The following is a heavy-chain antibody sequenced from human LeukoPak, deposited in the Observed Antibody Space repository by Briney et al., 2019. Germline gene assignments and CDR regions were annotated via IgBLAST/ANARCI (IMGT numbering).Heavy chain of an antibody. CDR2: ISTDGSQT. J-gene: IGHJ4*02. Sequence: GGSLRLSCAASGFTFSNYWMHWVRQAPGKGLMWVSQISTDGSQTFYADSVKGRFTISRDNAKNTLFLQMDSLRPEDTAVYYCVRSLRSADFWGQGTLVTVSS. CDR3: VRSLRSADF. V-gene: IGHV3-74*01. CDR1: GFTFSNYW.